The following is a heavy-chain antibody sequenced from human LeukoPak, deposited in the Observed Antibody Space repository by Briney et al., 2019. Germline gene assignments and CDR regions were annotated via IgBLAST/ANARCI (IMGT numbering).Heavy chain of an antibody. V-gene: IGHV3-33*06. CDR3: ANNFDY. Sequence: GGSLRLSCAASGFTFSGYPIHWVRQAPGKGLEWVAVIWYDGSNKYYADSVKGRFTISRDNSKNTLYLQMNSLRAEDTAVYYCANNFDYWGQGTLVTVSS. CDR2: IWYDGSNK. J-gene: IGHJ4*02. CDR1: GFTFSGYP.